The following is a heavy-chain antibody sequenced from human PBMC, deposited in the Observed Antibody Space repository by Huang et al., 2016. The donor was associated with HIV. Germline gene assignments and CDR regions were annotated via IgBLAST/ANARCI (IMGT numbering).Heavy chain of an antibody. Sequence: QVQLVQSGAEVKKPGSSVKVSCKASGGTFNSYAINWVRQAPGEGIERMGGVIPGLGTTKSAKKVQGRVTITADESTGTAYMELSSLRSNDTAVYYCARSQSGAATAMGSDYYYYNYMDVWGKGTTVTVSS. CDR3: ARSQSGAATAMGSDYYYYNYMDV. CDR2: VIPGLGTT. D-gene: IGHD5-18*01. V-gene: IGHV1-69*13. J-gene: IGHJ6*03. CDR1: GGTFNSYA.